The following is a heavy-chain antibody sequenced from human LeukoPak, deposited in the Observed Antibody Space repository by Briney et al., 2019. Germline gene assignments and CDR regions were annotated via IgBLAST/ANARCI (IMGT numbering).Heavy chain of an antibody. CDR3: ARDPTAGV. V-gene: IGHV3-7*01. J-gene: IGHJ4*02. CDR2: IKGDGNEK. CDR1: GFSFSRYW. Sequence: GGSLRLSCAASGFSFSRYWMNWVRQAPGKGLEWVANIKGDGNEKNYVDSVKGRFTISRDNAKNSLYLQMNSLRAEDTAVYYCARDPTAGVWGQGTLVTVTS.